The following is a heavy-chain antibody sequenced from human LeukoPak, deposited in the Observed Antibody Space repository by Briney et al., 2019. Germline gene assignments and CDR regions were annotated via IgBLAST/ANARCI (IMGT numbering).Heavy chain of an antibody. CDR3: ARDSVGAPLGWFDP. CDR2: ISGSGGST. Sequence: GGSLRLSCAASGFTFFNYAMTWVRQAPGKGLEWVSDISGSGGSTQYADSVKGRFTISRDNSKNTLYLQMNSLRAEDTAVYYCARDSVGAPLGWFDPWGQGTLVTVSS. D-gene: IGHD2-2*01. CDR1: GFTFFNYA. J-gene: IGHJ5*02. V-gene: IGHV3-23*01.